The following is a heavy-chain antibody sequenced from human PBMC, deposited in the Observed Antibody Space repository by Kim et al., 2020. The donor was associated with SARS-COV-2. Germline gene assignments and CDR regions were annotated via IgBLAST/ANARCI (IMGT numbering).Heavy chain of an antibody. J-gene: IGHJ4*02. CDR3: ARDSSHDS. Sequence: GGSLRLSCATSGFTFSIYRMNWVRQAPGKGLEWVSQISHRGETYYAEAVKDRFTISRDNATNSLFLHMNSLRDEDTAVYYCARDSSHDSWGQGTLVTVSS. CDR1: GFTFSIYR. D-gene: IGHD2-2*01. V-gene: IGHV3-48*02. CDR2: ISHRGET.